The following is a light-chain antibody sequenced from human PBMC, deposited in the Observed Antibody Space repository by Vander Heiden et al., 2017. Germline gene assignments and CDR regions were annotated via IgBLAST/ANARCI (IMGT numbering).Light chain of an antibody. CDR1: SSDVGGYNY. CDR3: SSYTSSSTVV. V-gene: IGLV2-14*01. J-gene: IGLJ2*01. CDR2: EVS. Sequence: SALTQPAPVSGSPGQPLTISCTGTSSDVGGYNYVSWYQQHPGKAPKLMIYEVSNRPSGVSNRFSGSKSGNTASLTISGLQAEDEADYYCSSYTSSSTVVFGGGTKLTVL.